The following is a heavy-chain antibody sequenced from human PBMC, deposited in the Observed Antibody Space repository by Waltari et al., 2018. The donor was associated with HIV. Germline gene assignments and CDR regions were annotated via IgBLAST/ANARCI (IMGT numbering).Heavy chain of an antibody. Sequence: QVQLVQSGAEVKKPGASVKVSCKASGYTFTSYGISWVRQAPGQGLEWMGWISAYNGNTNYAQKLQGRVTMTTDTSTSTAYMELRGLRSDDTAVYYCAREEQIVVVVAADYCYGMDVWGQGTTVTVSS. CDR2: ISAYNGNT. D-gene: IGHD2-15*01. CDR3: AREEQIVVVVAADYCYGMDV. J-gene: IGHJ6*02. V-gene: IGHV1-18*01. CDR1: GYTFTSYG.